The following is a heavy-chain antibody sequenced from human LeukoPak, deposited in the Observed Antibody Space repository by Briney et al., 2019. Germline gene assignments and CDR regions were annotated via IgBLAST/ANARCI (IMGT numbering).Heavy chain of an antibody. V-gene: IGHV4-39*01. CDR3: ARNATVTTLKRAYNWFDP. J-gene: IGHJ5*02. CDR1: GGSISSSSYY. Sequence: SETLSLTCTGSGGSISSSSYYWGWIRQPPGEGLEWIGRIYYSGSTHYNPSLKSRVSISVDTSKNQFSLKLSSVTAADTAVYYCARNATVTTLKRAYNWFDPWGQGTLVTVSS. D-gene: IGHD4-17*01. CDR2: IYYSGST.